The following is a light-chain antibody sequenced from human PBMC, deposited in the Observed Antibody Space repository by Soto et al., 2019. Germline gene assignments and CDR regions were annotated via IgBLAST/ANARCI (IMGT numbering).Light chain of an antibody. CDR2: DVS. CDR3: SSYTTSNTRQIV. V-gene: IGLV2-14*01. Sequence: QSVLTQPASVSGSPGQSITIPRPGTNNEVVGYNYVSWYQQHPGKSPKFMIYDVSNRPSGVSNRFSGSKSGNTASLTISGHQAEDEADYYCSSYTTSNTRQIVFGTGTKVTVL. CDR1: NNEVVGYNY. J-gene: IGLJ1*01.